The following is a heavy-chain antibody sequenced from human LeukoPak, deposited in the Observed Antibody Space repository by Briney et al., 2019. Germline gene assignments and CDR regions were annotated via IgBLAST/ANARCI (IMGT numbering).Heavy chain of an antibody. CDR1: GGSFSGYY. J-gene: IGHJ4*02. Sequence: SETLSLTCAVYGGSFSGYYWSWIRQPPGKGLEWIGNIYYGENTYYNPSLKSRVTISIDTSKNQFHLKLSSLTAADTAVYYCARRDDSSGYHKIFDYWGPGTLVTVSS. D-gene: IGHD3-22*01. V-gene: IGHV4-34*01. CDR3: ARRDDSSGYHKIFDY. CDR2: IYYGENT.